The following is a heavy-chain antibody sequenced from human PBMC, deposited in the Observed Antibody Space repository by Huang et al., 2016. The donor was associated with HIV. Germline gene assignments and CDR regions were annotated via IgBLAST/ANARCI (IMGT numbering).Heavy chain of an antibody. V-gene: IGHV4-59*01. J-gene: IGHJ5*02. CDR3: ASASIAARRWFDP. CDR2: IYYSGRN. Sequence: QVQLQESGPGLVKPSETLSLTCTVSGGSMSSYYWSWIRQPPGKGLEWIGYIYYSGRNNYNPSLKSRVTISVDTSKNQFSLRLSSVTAADTAVYYCASASIAARRWFDPWGQGSLVTVSS. CDR1: GGSMSSYY. D-gene: IGHD6-6*01.